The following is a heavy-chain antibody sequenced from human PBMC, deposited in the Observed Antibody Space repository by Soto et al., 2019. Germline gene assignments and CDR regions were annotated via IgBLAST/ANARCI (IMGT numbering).Heavy chain of an antibody. V-gene: IGHV1-46*01. CDR1: GYTFTNYY. D-gene: IGHD3-10*01. Sequence: QVQLVQSGAEVKKPGASVKVSCQASGYTFTNYYIHWVRQAPGRGLEWMGVINPIGGSTHYTQKLQDRVTMTRDTSTSTVYMELGSLRSEDTAVYYCARDHRLLWFGELLDWGQGTLVTVSS. CDR2: INPIGGST. CDR3: ARDHRLLWFGELLD. J-gene: IGHJ4*02.